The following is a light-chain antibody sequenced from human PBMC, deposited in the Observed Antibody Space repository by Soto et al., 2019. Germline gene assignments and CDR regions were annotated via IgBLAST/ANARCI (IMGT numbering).Light chain of an antibody. Sequence: EIVRTQSPAYLSVTPGSRSTLSCLAIQSVNRQVLWYKHRPGQDHRLLIYDTYARAAGIPARFSGSGSATEFTLTISGLQSEDFALYYCQHTLKWPPTFGQGTKVDIK. J-gene: IGKJ1*01. CDR1: QSVNRQ. CDR3: QHTLKWPPT. CDR2: DTY. V-gene: IGKV3-15*01.